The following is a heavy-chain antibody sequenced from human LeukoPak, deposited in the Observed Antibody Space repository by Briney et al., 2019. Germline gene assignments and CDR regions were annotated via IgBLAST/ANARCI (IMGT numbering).Heavy chain of an antibody. CDR2: IYYSGST. Sequence: SETLSLTCTVSGGSISSYYWSWIRQPPGQGLEWIGYIYYSGSTSYNPSLESGVTISADTSKNQFSLKLSSVTAADTAVYYCARHEFYYDSSGSTGGFQHWGQGTLVTVSS. CDR3: ARHEFYYDSSGSTGGFQH. CDR1: GGSISSYY. J-gene: IGHJ1*01. V-gene: IGHV4-59*08. D-gene: IGHD3-22*01.